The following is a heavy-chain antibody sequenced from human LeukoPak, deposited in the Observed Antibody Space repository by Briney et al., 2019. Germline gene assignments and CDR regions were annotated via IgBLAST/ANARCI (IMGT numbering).Heavy chain of an antibody. Sequence: PGGSLRLSCAASTFTFSNYGISWVRQAPGNVLEWVSGITVSGGNTYYAESVKGRFTISRDKSKNTLYLQMNSLRAEDTAVYYCAISYSVRTKIITMLRGKAIGGAINYFDYWGQGTLVTVSS. CDR1: TFTFSNYG. D-gene: IGHD3-10*01. CDR3: AISYSVRTKIITMLRGKAIGGAINYFDY. CDR2: ITVSGGNT. V-gene: IGHV3-23*01. J-gene: IGHJ4*02.